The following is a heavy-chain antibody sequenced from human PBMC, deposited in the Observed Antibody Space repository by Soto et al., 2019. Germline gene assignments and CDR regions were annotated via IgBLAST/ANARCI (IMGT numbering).Heavy chain of an antibody. D-gene: IGHD2-15*01. CDR2: INPDNGNT. V-gene: IGHV1-3*01. CDR3: ARGIATGQLDP. Sequence: ASVKVSCKDSGYTFTRYTMNWLRQAPGQRLEWMGWINPDNGNTKSSQKFQDRVIITRDTSASTAYMDLSSLRSEDTAVYYCARGIATGQLDPWGQGTLVTVSS. CDR1: GYTFTRYT. J-gene: IGHJ5*02.